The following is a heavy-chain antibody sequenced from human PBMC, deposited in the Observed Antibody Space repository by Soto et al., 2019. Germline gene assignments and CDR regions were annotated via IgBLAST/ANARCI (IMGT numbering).Heavy chain of an antibody. D-gene: IGHD6-6*01. CDR2: INPNSGGT. Sequence: QVQLVQSGAEVKKPGASVKVSCKASGYTFTGYYMHWVRQAPGQGLEWMGWINPNSGGTNYAQKFQGWVTMTRDTSISTAYMELSRLRSDDTAVYCCARDLGRARPLKYYYYGMDVWGQGTTVTVSS. V-gene: IGHV1-2*04. J-gene: IGHJ6*02. CDR1: GYTFTGYY. CDR3: ARDLGRARPLKYYYYGMDV.